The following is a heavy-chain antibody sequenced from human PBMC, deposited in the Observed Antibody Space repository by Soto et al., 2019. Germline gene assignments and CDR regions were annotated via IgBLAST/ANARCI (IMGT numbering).Heavy chain of an antibody. D-gene: IGHD6-13*01. J-gene: IGHJ4*03. Sequence: PWGSLRLSCSASAFPFSLYGVQWVRQAPGKGLEYVAGISSDGGETYHADSVKGRFIISRDNPKKTLYRQMTSLRVEDTSVYYCVKGSAAGAGYFYGNWDQETLVAVSS. V-gene: IGHV3-64D*06. CDR2: ISSDGGET. CDR1: AFPFSLYG. CDR3: VKGSAAGAGYFYGN.